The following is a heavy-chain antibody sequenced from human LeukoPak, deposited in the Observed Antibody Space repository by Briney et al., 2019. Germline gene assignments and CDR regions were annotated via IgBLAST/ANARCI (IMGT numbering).Heavy chain of an antibody. CDR1: GYIFGFSG. CDR2: ISGSGGST. Sequence: PGESLRLSCAASGYIFGFSGMSWVRQAPGKGLEWVSAISGSGGSTYYADSVKGRFTISRDNSKNTLYLQMNSLRAEDTAVYYCAKALTGTTPPYWFDPWGQGTLVTVSS. CDR3: AKALTGTTPPYWFDP. J-gene: IGHJ5*02. D-gene: IGHD1-7*01. V-gene: IGHV3-23*01.